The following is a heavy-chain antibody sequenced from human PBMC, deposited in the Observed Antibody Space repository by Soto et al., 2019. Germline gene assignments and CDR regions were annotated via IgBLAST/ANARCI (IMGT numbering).Heavy chain of an antibody. CDR1: GFTFSTYG. CDR3: ARGSRQWHLAH. CDR2: IWYDGSNK. Sequence: PGGSLRLSCAASGFTFSTYGMHWVRQAPGKGLEWVAVIWYDGSNKYYADSVKGRFTISRDNSKNTLYLQMSSLRAEDTAVYYCARGSRQWHLAHWGQGTLVTVSS. D-gene: IGHD1-26*01. J-gene: IGHJ1*01. V-gene: IGHV3-33*08.